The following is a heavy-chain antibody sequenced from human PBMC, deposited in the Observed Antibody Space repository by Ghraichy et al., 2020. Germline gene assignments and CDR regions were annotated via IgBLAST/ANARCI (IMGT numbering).Heavy chain of an antibody. CDR3: ARLLERRSLNDY. J-gene: IGHJ4*02. CDR2: ISHSGST. V-gene: IGHV4-34*01. Sequence: SETLSLTCAVYGGSFSGYSWSWVRQPPGKGLEWIGEISHSGSTNYNPSLKSRVTISVDTSKNQFSLKLSSVTAADTSVYYCARLLERRSLNDYWGQGTLVTVSS. D-gene: IGHD1-1*01. CDR1: GGSFSGYS.